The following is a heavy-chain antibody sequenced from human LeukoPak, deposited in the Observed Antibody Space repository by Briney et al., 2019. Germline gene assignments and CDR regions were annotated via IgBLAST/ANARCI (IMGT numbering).Heavy chain of an antibody. J-gene: IGHJ3*02. CDR1: GFTFSSYA. CDR3: ARECSGGSCLGLEAFDI. CDR2: ISSSSSYI. Sequence: GGSLRLSCAAPGFTFSSYAMSWVRQAPGKGLEWVSSISSSSSYIYYADSVKGRFTISRDNAKNSLHLQMNSLRAEDTAVYYCARECSGGSCLGLEAFDIWGQGTMVTVSS. V-gene: IGHV3-21*01. D-gene: IGHD2-15*01.